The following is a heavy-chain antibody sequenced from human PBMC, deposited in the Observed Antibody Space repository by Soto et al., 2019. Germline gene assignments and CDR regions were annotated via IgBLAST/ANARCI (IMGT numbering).Heavy chain of an antibody. CDR2: ISYDGSNK. D-gene: IGHD6-19*01. CDR3: ARALIAVAGTDYFDY. V-gene: IGHV3-30-3*01. Sequence: GGSLRLSCAASGFTFSSYAMHWVRQAPGKGLEWVAVISYDGSNKYYADSVKGRFTISRDNSKNTLYLQMNSLRAEDTAVYYCARALIAVAGTDYFDYWGQGTLVTVSS. CDR1: GFTFSSYA. J-gene: IGHJ4*02.